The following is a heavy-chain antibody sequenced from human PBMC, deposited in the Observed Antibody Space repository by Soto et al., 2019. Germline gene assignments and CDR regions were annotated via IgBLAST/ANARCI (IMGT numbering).Heavy chain of an antibody. Sequence: EVQLVESGGVVVQPGGSLRLSCAASGFTFDDYTMHWVRQAPGKGLEWVSLISWDGGSTYYADSVKGRFTISRDNSKNSLYLQMNSLRTEDTALYYCAKGFGPEWLVLGYWGQGTLVTVSS. D-gene: IGHD6-19*01. CDR1: GFTFDDYT. CDR2: ISWDGGST. CDR3: AKGFGPEWLVLGY. J-gene: IGHJ4*02. V-gene: IGHV3-43*01.